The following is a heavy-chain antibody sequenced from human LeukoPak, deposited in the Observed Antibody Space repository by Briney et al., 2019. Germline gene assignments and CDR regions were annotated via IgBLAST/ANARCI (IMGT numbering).Heavy chain of an antibody. CDR2: IDTSGST. V-gene: IGHV4-4*07. J-gene: IGHJ4*02. D-gene: IGHD6-19*01. Sequence: SETLSLTCAVSGGSISAYYWNWIRQPAGKGLEWIGRIDTSGSTKYNPSLKSRVTMSLDTSKNQFSLKLRSVTAADTAVYFCATEYAGGWGADNWGQGTLVTVSS. CDR3: ATEYAGGWGADN. CDR1: GGSISAYY.